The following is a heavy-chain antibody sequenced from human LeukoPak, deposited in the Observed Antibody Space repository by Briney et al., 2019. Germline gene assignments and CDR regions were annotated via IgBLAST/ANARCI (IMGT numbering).Heavy chain of an antibody. CDR3: AKAWIQLWLTPDY. J-gene: IGHJ4*02. V-gene: IGHV3-30*18. D-gene: IGHD5-18*01. Sequence: PGGSLRLSCAASGFTFSSYGMHWVRQAPGKGLEWVAVISYDGSNKYYADSVKGRFTISRDNSKNTLYLQMNSLRAEDTAVYYCAKAWIQLWLTPDYWGQGTLVTVSS. CDR2: ISYDGSNK. CDR1: GFTFSSYG.